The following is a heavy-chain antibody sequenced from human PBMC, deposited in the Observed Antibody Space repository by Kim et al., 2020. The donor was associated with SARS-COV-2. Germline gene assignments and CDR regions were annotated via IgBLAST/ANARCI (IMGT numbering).Heavy chain of an antibody. CDR2: ISYDGSNK. Sequence: GGSLRLSCAASGFTFSSCAMHWVRQAPGKGLEWVAVISYDGSNKNYADSVKGRFTISRDNSKNTLYLQMNSLRAEDTALYYWARDWGSGWWEGGQGILVT. V-gene: IGHV3-30-3*01. D-gene: IGHD6-19*01. CDR1: GFTFSSCA. J-gene: IGHJ4*02. CDR3: ARDWGSGWWE.